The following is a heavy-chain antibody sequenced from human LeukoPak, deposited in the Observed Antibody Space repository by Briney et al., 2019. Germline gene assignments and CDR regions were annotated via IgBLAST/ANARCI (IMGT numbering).Heavy chain of an antibody. CDR1: GYTFTGYY. Sequence: GASVKVSCKASGYTFTGYYMHWVRQAPGQGLEWMGWINPNSGGTNYAQKFQGRVTMTRDTSISTAYMELSRLRSDDTAVYYCARDPPYPGIAAAGYNWFDPWGQGTLVTVSS. CDR2: INPNSGGT. J-gene: IGHJ5*02. D-gene: IGHD6-13*01. CDR3: ARDPPYPGIAAAGYNWFDP. V-gene: IGHV1-2*02.